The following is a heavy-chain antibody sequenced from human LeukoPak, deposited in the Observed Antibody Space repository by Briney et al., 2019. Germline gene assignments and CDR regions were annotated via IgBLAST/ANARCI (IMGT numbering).Heavy chain of an antibody. CDR3: ARAYSSGWFDFDY. CDR1: GYTFTNYD. V-gene: IGHV1-8*03. CDR2: MNPNSGNT. D-gene: IGHD6-19*01. J-gene: IGHJ4*02. Sequence: ASAKVSCKASGYTFTNYDINWVRQATGQGLEWMGWMNPNSGNTGYAQKFQGRVTITRNNSISTAYMELSSLRSEDTAVYYCARAYSSGWFDFDYWGQGTLVTVSS.